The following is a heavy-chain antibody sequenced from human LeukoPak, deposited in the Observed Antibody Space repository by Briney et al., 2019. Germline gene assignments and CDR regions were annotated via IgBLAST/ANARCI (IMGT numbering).Heavy chain of an antibody. CDR2: IYHSGST. CDR3: ARAGPYYDSSGYYYNDAFDI. Sequence: SETLSLTCAVSGGSISSSNWWSWVRQPPGKGLEWIGEIYHSGSTNYNPSLKSRVTISVDKSKSQFSLKLSSVTAADTAVYYCARAGPYYDSSGYYYNDAFDIWGQGTMVTVSS. V-gene: IGHV4-4*02. J-gene: IGHJ3*02. CDR1: GGSISSSNW. D-gene: IGHD3-22*01.